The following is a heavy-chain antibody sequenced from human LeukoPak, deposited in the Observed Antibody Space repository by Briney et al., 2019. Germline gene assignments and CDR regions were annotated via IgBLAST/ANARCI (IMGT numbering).Heavy chain of an antibody. Sequence: SETLSLTCTASGSSLLTPDYYWTWIRQHPGRGLEWIGYIYNRGLTYYSPSLKSRVTISVDTSKNQFSLKLTSVAAADTAVYYCARGVTFYDDSSGYLTDYWGQGTLVTVSS. D-gene: IGHD3-22*01. CDR2: IYNRGLT. CDR3: ARGVTFYDDSSGYLTDY. CDR1: GSSLLTPDYY. J-gene: IGHJ4*02. V-gene: IGHV4-31*03.